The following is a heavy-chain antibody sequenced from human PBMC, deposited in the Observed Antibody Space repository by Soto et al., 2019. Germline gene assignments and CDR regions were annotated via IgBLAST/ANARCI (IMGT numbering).Heavy chain of an antibody. Sequence: QVQLQESGPGLVKPSETVSLTCAVSGDSIRAFYWSWLRQPAGGGLEGIGRFSLSGDTDYNPSLRSRLTMSFATSQRQFSLRLTSVPAADTAVYYCARVVKQRLGYYYIGLDVWGQGTTVTVSS. CDR2: FSLSGDT. J-gene: IGHJ6*02. D-gene: IGHD6-25*01. CDR3: ARVVKQRLGYYYIGLDV. V-gene: IGHV4-4*07. CDR1: GDSIRAFY.